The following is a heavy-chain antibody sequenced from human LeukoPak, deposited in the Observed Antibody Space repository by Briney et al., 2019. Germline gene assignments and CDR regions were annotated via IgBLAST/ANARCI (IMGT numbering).Heavy chain of an antibody. Sequence: GESLKISCKGSGYSFTSYWIGWVRQMPGKGLEWMGIIYPGDSDTRYSPSFQGQVTISADKSISTAYLQWSSLKASDTAMYYRARISRDGYNAYYYYYMDVWGKGTAVTVSS. V-gene: IGHV5-51*01. D-gene: IGHD5-24*01. CDR1: GYSFTSYW. J-gene: IGHJ6*03. CDR2: IYPGDSDT. CDR3: ARISRDGYNAYYYYYMDV.